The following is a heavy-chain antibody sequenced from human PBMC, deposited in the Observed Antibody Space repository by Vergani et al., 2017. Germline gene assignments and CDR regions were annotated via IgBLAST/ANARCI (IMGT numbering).Heavy chain of an antibody. CDR2: IIPILGIA. V-gene: IGHV1-69*04. D-gene: IGHD1-26*01. Sequence: QVQLVQSGAEVKKPGSSVKVSCKASGGTFSSYAISWVRQAPGQGLEWMGRIIPILGIANYAQKFQGRVTITADKSTSTAYMELSSLRSEDTAVYYGARSFEHGSYVPWGQGTLVTVSS. CDR1: GGTFSSYA. CDR3: ARSFEHGSYVP. J-gene: IGHJ5*02.